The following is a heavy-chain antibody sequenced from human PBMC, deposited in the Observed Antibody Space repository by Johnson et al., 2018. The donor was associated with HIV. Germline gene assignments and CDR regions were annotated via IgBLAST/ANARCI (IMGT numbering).Heavy chain of an antibody. CDR3: ARDEWSRSSGDAFDI. Sequence: QVQLVESGGGVVQPGRSLRLSCAASGFTFSSYGMHWVRQAPGKGLEWVAVIWYDVSNKYYADSVKGRFTISRDNSKNTPYLQMNSLRPEDTAVYYCARDEWSRSSGDAFDIWGQGTMVTVSS. CDR1: GFTFSSYG. V-gene: IGHV3-30*19. D-gene: IGHD6-6*01. CDR2: IWYDVSNK. J-gene: IGHJ3*02.